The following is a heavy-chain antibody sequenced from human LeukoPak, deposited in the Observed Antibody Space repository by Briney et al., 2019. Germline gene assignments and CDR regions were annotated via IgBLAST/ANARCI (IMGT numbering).Heavy chain of an antibody. CDR3: ARGPLFYGSGSYETYYFDY. CDR2: ISAYNGNT. CDR1: GYTFTSYG. J-gene: IGHJ4*02. D-gene: IGHD3-10*01. Sequence: ASVKVSCKASGYTFTSYGISWVRQAPGQGLEWMGWISAYNGNTNYAQKLQGRVTMTTDTSTSTAYMELRSLRSDDTAVYYCARGPLFYGSGSYETYYFDYWGQGTLVTVSS. V-gene: IGHV1-18*01.